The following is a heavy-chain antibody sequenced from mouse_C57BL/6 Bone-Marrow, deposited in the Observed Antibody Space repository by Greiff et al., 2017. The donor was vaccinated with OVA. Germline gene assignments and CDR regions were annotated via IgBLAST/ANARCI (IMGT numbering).Heavy chain of an antibody. CDR2: INPYNGGT. D-gene: IGHD2-2*01. J-gene: IGHJ3*01. V-gene: IGHV1-19*01. CDR1: GYTFTDYY. Sequence: VQLQQSGPVLVKPGASVKMSCKASGYTFTDYYMNWVKQSHGKSLEWIGVINPYNGGTRYNQKFKGKATLTVDKSSSTAYMELNSLTSEDSAVYYCARRTMVTTDWFAYWGQGTLVTVSA. CDR3: ARRTMVTTDWFAY.